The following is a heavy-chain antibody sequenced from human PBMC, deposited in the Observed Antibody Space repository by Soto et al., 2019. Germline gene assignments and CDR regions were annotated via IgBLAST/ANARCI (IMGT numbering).Heavy chain of an antibody. V-gene: IGHV1-69*01. J-gene: IGHJ6*02. Sequence: QVQLVQSGAEVKKPGSSVKVSCKASGGTFSSYAISWVRQAPGQGLEWMGGIIPISDTTNYAQKFQGRVTITADESTITASMELSSLRSEDTAVYYCARSQGSSTSLEIYYYYYYGMDVWGQGTTVTVSS. CDR1: GGTFSSYA. D-gene: IGHD2-2*01. CDR3: ARSQGSSTSLEIYYYYYYGMDV. CDR2: IIPISDTT.